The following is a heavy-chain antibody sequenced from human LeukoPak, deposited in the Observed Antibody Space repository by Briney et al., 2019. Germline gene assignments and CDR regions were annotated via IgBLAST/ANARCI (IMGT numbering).Heavy chain of an antibody. V-gene: IGHV3-30*02. Sequence: PGGSLRLSCAASGLPFSHSGMHWARQAPGKGLEWVAFIRYDGSNKYYADSVKGRFTISRDNSKNALYLQMNSLRGEDTAVYYCFGITVTDVPYWGQGTLVTVSS. CDR3: FGITVTDVPY. CDR1: GLPFSHSG. CDR2: IRYDGSNK. J-gene: IGHJ4*02. D-gene: IGHD1-7*01.